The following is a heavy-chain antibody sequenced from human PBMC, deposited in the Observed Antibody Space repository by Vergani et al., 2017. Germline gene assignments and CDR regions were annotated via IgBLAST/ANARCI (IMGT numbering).Heavy chain of an antibody. D-gene: IGHD2-2*01. J-gene: IGHJ6*03. CDR2: IIPIFGTA. CDR3: ARSSGYCSSTSCPRRPSGGGIYYYYMDV. V-gene: IGHV1-69*01. CDR1: GGTFSSYA. Sequence: QVQLVQSGAEVKKPGSSVKVSCKASGGTFSSYAISWVRQAPGQGLEWMGGIIPIFGTANYAQKFQGRVTITADESTSTAYMELSSLRSEDTAVYYCARSSGYCSSTSCPRRPSGGGIYYYYMDVWGKGTTVTVSS.